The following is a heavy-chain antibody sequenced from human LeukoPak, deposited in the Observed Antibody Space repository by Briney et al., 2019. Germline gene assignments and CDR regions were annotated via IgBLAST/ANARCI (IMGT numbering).Heavy chain of an antibody. V-gene: IGHV3-23*01. Sequence: PGRSLRLSCAASGFTFSSYAMHWVRQAPGKGLEWVSVISAGGGSTHYANSVKGRFTISRDNSKNMLYLQMNSLRAEDTAVYYCAKAESSSWTYYFDYWGQGTLVTVSS. J-gene: IGHJ4*02. D-gene: IGHD6-13*01. CDR1: GFTFSSYA. CDR2: ISAGGGST. CDR3: AKAESSSWTYYFDY.